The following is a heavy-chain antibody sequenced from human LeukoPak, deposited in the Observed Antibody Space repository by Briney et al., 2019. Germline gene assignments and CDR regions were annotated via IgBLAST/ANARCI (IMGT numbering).Heavy chain of an antibody. J-gene: IGHJ4*02. CDR1: GFTFSSYA. D-gene: IGHD2-15*01. CDR3: ARSRGYCSGGSCFDFDY. V-gene: IGHV3-30-3*01. CDR2: ISYDGSNK. Sequence: HPGGSLRLSCAASGFTFSSYATHWVRQAPGKGLEWVAVISYDGSNKYYADSVKGRFTISRDNSKNTLYLQMNSLRAEDTAVYYCARSRGYCSGGSCFDFDYWGQGTLVTVSS.